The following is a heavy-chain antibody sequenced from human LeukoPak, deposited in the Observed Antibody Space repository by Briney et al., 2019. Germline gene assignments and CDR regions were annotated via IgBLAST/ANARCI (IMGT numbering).Heavy chain of an antibody. CDR3: AGTKVQQVVFDY. CDR1: GYTFTSYD. J-gene: IGHJ4*02. Sequence: ASLKLSCKASGYTFTSYDINWVRQATGKGLEWMACMNPNSGNTYYAQKVQGRITMSRNTSISTPYLELNSLRAEDTAVYYCAGTKVQQVVFDYWGQGTLVSVSS. CDR2: MNPNSGNT. V-gene: IGHV1-8*02. D-gene: IGHD6-13*01.